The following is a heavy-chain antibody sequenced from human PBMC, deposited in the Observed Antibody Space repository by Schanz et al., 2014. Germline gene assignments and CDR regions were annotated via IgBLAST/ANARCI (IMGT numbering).Heavy chain of an antibody. J-gene: IGHJ5*02. CDR2: IKSDGSST. CDR3: ARPALWCGDNRFDP. CDR1: GFTFSSYW. Sequence: EVQLVESGGGLVQPGGSLRLSCAASGFTFSSYWMHWVRQVPGKGLVWVSRIKSDGSSTSYADSVKGRFTISRDNAKNTLYLQMNSLRAEDTAVYYCARPALWCGDNRFDPWGQGTLVTVSS. V-gene: IGHV3-74*01. D-gene: IGHD3-10*01.